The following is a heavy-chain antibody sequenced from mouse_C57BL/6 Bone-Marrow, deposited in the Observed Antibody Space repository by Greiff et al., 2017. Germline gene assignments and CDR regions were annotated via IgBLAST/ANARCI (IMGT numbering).Heavy chain of an antibody. V-gene: IGHV1-54*01. D-gene: IGHD4-1*01. J-gene: IGHJ3*01. CDR1: GYAFTNYL. CDR3: ARSKNWDSWFAY. CDR2: INPGSGGT. Sequence: VQLVESGAELVRPGTSVKVSCKASGYAFTNYLIEWVKQRPGQGLEWIGVINPGSGGTNYNEKFKGKATLTADKSSSTAYMQLSSLTSKDSAVYFCARSKNWDSWFAYWGQGTLVTVSA.